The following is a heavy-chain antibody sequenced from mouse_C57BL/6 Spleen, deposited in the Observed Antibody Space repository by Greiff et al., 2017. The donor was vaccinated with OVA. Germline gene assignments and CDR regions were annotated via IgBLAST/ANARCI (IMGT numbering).Heavy chain of an antibody. Sequence: QVQLQQPGAELVKPGASVKLSCKASGYTFTSYWMHWVKQRPGQGLEWIGMIHPNSGSTNYNEKFKSKATLTVDKSSSTAYMQLSSLTSDDSAVYACVRWGNYSYDYDKDGWGKGPSVTASS. D-gene: IGHD2-1*01. V-gene: IGHV1-64*01. CDR1: GYTFTSYW. CDR3: VRWGNYSYDYDKDG. J-gene: IGHJ4*01. CDR2: IHPNSGST.